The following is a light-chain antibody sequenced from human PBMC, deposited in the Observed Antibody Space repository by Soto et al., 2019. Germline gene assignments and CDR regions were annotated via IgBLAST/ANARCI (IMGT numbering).Light chain of an antibody. CDR3: CAYADTFYV. CDR2: DVS. J-gene: IGLJ1*01. CDR1: SSDFGSYKD. Sequence: QSALTQPRSVSGSPGQSVTISCTGTSSDFGSYKDVSWYQHHPGKVPKLMIYDVSERPSGVPDRFSGSKSGNTASLTISGLQAEDEANYYCCAYADTFYVFGTGTKVTVL. V-gene: IGLV2-11*01.